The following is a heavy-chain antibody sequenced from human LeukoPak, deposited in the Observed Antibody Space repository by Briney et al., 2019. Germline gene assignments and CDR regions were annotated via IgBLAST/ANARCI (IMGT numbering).Heavy chain of an antibody. D-gene: IGHD3-22*01. J-gene: IGHJ4*02. CDR2: INPDGRDT. CDR3: ARDRGWRSSGYYLYHFDY. Sequence: GGSLRLSCVVSGFTFNRCWMNWVRQAPGKGLEWVAHINPDGRDTYYVDSVKGRFTISRDNAKNSLYLEMSSLRVEDTAVYYCARDRGWRSSGYYLYHFDYWGQGTLVTFAS. CDR1: GFTFNRCW. V-gene: IGHV3-7*01.